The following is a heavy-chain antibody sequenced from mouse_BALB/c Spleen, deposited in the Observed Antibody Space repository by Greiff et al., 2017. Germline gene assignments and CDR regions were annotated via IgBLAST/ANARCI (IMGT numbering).Heavy chain of an antibody. Sequence: EVKLVESGPGLVKPSQSLSLTCTVTGYSITSDYAWNWIRQFPGNKLEWMGYISYSGSTSYNPSLKSRISITRDTSKNQFFLQLNSVTTEDTATYYCAPHYYGSGAMDYWGQGTSVTVSS. J-gene: IGHJ4*01. V-gene: IGHV3-2*02. D-gene: IGHD1-1*01. CDR1: GYSITSDYA. CDR3: APHYYGSGAMDY. CDR2: ISYSGST.